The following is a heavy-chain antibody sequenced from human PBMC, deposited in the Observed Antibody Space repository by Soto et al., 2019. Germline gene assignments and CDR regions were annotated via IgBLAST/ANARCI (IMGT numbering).Heavy chain of an antibody. D-gene: IGHD3-3*01. Sequence: SETLSLTCVVSDGSISTYDWWTWVRQPPGKGLEWIGKMFHSGGADYSPSLKSRVTISADSSKNHFSLGLTAVTAADTAVYYCATGNVDSMLEYWGQGAQVTVSS. J-gene: IGHJ4*02. V-gene: IGHV4-4*02. CDR1: DGSISTYDW. CDR2: MFHSGGA. CDR3: ATGNVDSMLEY.